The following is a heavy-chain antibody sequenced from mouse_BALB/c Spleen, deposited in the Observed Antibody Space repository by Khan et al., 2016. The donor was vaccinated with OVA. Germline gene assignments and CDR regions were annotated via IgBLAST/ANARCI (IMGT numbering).Heavy chain of an antibody. CDR2: INPHIGET. J-gene: IGHJ2*01. V-gene: IGHV1-20*02. Sequence: VQLKESGPELVKPGASVRISCKASGYSFTGYFMNWVMQSHGKSLEWIGRINPHIGETLYNQKFKDKATLTVDESSSTVHMELRSLASEDSAIYYCARTYGRDFDCWGQGTTLTVSS. CDR3: ARTYGRDFDC. D-gene: IGHD1-1*01. CDR1: GYSFTGYF.